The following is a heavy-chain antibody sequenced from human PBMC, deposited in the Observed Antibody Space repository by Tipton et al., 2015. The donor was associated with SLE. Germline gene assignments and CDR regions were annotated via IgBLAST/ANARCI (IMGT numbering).Heavy chain of an antibody. CDR3: ARVHLGSGQAAAGDY. D-gene: IGHD6-13*01. CDR1: GGAFSGYY. CDR2: NNHSGST. J-gene: IGHJ4*02. Sequence: LRLSCAVYGGAFSGYYWSWVRQPPGEGLEGVGGNNHSGSTNYNPSLKSRVTISVDTSKNQFSLKLSSVTAADTAVYYCARVHLGSGQAAAGDYWGQGTLVTVSS. V-gene: IGHV4-34*01.